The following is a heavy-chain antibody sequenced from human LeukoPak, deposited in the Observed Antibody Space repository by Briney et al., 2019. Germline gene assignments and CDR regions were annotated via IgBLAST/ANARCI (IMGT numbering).Heavy chain of an antibody. CDR3: AKDEGDYYDSSGYWDY. CDR2: ISGSGGST. Sequence: GGSLRLSCAASGFTFSSYAMSWVRQAPGKGLEWGSDISGSGGSTYYADSVKGRFTISRDNSKNTLYLQMNSLRAEDTAVYYCAKDEGDYYDSSGYWDYWGQGTLVSVSS. J-gene: IGHJ4*02. V-gene: IGHV3-23*01. D-gene: IGHD3-22*01. CDR1: GFTFSSYA.